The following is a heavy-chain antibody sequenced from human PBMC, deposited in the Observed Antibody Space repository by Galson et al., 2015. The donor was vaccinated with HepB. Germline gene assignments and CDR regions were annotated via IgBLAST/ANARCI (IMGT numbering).Heavy chain of an antibody. Sequence: SLRLSCAASGFTFSSYWMVWVRQAPGKGLEWVANLNHGGSEKNSVDSVKGRFTISRDNVKNSLYLQMNSLRAEDTAVYYCARDSSSLGLWYFDLWGRGTLVTVSS. CDR3: ARDSSSLGLWYFDL. D-gene: IGHD6-13*01. J-gene: IGHJ2*01. V-gene: IGHV3-7*01. CDR1: GFTFSSYW. CDR2: LNHGGSEK.